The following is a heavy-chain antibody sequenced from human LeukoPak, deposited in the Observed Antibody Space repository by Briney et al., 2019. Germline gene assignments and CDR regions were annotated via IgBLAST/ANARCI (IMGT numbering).Heavy chain of an antibody. CDR3: AICSGWLPHNY. CDR2: ISVSGSTT. J-gene: IGHJ4*02. D-gene: IGHD6-13*01. V-gene: IGHV3-23*01. Sequence: QTGGSLRLSCAASGFSFSSYAMSWVRQGPGKGLEWVSAISVSGSTTYYADSVKGRFTISRDNSDNTLYLQMNSLRAEDTDDYYCAICSGWLPHNYWGRGTLVTVSS. CDR1: GFSFSSYA.